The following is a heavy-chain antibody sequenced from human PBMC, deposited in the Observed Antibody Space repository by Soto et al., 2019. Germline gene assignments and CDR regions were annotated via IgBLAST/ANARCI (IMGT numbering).Heavy chain of an antibody. D-gene: IGHD3-9*01. CDR1: GFTFSSYA. J-gene: IGHJ4*02. V-gene: IGHV3-30-3*01. CDR3: AKDGYLDTYYFDY. Sequence: QVQLVESGGGVVQPGRSLRLSCAASGFTFSSYAMHWVRQAPGKGLEWVAVISYDGISKHYADSVKGRFSISRDDSENTLYVQMNSLTAEDTALYYCAKDGYLDTYYFDYWGQGTLVTVSS. CDR2: ISYDGISK.